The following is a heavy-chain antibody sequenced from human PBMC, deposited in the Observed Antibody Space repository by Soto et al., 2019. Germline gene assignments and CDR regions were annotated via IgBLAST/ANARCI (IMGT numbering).Heavy chain of an antibody. D-gene: IGHD1-20*01. V-gene: IGHV4-31*03. CDR3: ARGLYNWNYSDY. CDR2: IYYSGST. CDR1: SGSISSGCYY. J-gene: IGHJ4*02. Sequence: QVQLQESGPGLVKPSQTLSLTCTVSSGSISSGCYYWSWIRQHPGKGLEWIGSIYYSGSTHYNPPFKSRVTISVGTPKNQLSLKLSSVTAADTAVYNCARGLYNWNYSDYCGQGTLVTVSS.